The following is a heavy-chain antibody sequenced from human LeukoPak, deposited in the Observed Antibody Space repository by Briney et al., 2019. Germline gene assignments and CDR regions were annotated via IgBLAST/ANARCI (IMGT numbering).Heavy chain of an antibody. CDR2: INPSGGST. D-gene: IGHD6-13*01. Sequence: ASVKVSCKASGYTFTSYYMHWVRLAPGQGLGWMGIINPSGGSTSFAQKFQGRVTMTRDTSTSTVYMELSSLRSEDTAVYYCAREAAAGTTSFDCWGQGTLVTVSS. CDR1: GYTFTSYY. J-gene: IGHJ4*02. CDR3: AREAAAGTTSFDC. V-gene: IGHV1-46*01.